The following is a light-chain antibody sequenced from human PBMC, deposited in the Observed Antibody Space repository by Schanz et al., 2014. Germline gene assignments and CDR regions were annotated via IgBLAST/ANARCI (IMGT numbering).Light chain of an antibody. Sequence: EIVLTQSPGTLSLSPGERATLSCRASQSVSSSYLAWYQQKPGQAPRLLIYGASSRATGIPDRFSGSGSGTEFTLTIGSVQSEDFAVYYCQQYNNWPRTFGQGTKVEIK. V-gene: IGKV3-20*01. J-gene: IGKJ1*01. CDR3: QQYNNWPRT. CDR1: QSVSSSY. CDR2: GAS.